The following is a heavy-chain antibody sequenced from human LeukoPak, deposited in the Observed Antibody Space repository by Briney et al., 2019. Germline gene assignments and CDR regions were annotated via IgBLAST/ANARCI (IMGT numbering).Heavy chain of an antibody. J-gene: IGHJ1*01. Sequence: GESLKISCKASGYTFANYYIGWVRQMPGKGLEWMGIIYAGDSDTKYSPSFQGQVTISVDRSIRTAYLQWNSLKASDTAIYYCGKIATEYFREWGQGTLVTVSS. D-gene: IGHD2/OR15-2a*01. V-gene: IGHV5-51*01. CDR2: IYAGDSDT. CDR1: GYTFANYY. CDR3: GKIATEYFRE.